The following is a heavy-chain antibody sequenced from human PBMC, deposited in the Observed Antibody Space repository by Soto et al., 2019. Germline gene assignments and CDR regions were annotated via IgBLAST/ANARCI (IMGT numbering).Heavy chain of an antibody. J-gene: IGHJ4*02. Sequence: PGGSLRLSCAASGFTFSSYAMSWVRQAPGKGLEWVSAVGTGGTAYYADSVKGRFTISRDNAKNSLYLQMNSLRAEDTAVYYCARSPNYYDSSGYYYGFDYWGQGTLVTVSS. V-gene: IGHV3-23*01. D-gene: IGHD3-22*01. CDR1: GFTFSSYA. CDR3: ARSPNYYDSSGYYYGFDY. CDR2: VGTGGTA.